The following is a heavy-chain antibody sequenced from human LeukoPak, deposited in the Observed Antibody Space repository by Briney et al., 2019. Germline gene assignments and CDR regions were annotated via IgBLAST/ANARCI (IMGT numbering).Heavy chain of an antibody. V-gene: IGHV3-33*01. CDR2: IWFDESNK. Sequence: GGSLRLSCAASGFTFSSYVMHWVRQAPGKGLEWGAVIWFDESNKFYAGAVKGRFIISRDNSKNTLYLQMNRLRAEDTDVYYCASLMGDSSGYYQKDAFDVWGQGTKVTVSS. CDR1: GFTFSSYV. D-gene: IGHD3-22*01. J-gene: IGHJ3*01. CDR3: ASLMGDSSGYYQKDAFDV.